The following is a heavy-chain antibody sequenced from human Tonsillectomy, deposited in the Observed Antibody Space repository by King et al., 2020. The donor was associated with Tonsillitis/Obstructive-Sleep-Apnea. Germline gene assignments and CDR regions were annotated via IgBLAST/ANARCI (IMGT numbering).Heavy chain of an antibody. Sequence: VQLPQWGAGLLKPSETLSLTCAVYGGSFSGYYWSWIRQPPGKGLEWIGEINHGGSTNYNPSLKSRVTISLDTSKNQFSLKMNSVTAADTAVYYCAREDIVVVPAADAFDIWGQGTTVTVSS. CDR1: GGSFSGYY. CDR3: AREDIVVVPAADAFDI. CDR2: INHGGST. V-gene: IGHV4-34*01. J-gene: IGHJ3*02. D-gene: IGHD2-2*01.